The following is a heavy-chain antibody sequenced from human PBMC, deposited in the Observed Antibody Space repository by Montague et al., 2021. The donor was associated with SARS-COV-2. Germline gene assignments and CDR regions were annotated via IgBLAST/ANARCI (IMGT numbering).Heavy chain of an antibody. CDR1: GFTFSSHD. D-gene: IGHD1-20*01. CDR2: INYIGGRV. Sequence: SLRLSCAASGFTFSSHDMNWVRQPLGKGLEWVSNINYIGGRVYYADSVKGRFTIPRDNSNNMLYLKMNNLRAEDTAIYYCTKDYNWHDNYWGQGTLVTVSS. CDR3: TKDYNWHDNY. J-gene: IGHJ4*02. V-gene: IGHV3-23*01.